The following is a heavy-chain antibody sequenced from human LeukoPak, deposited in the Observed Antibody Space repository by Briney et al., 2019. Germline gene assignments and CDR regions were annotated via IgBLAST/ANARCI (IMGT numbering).Heavy chain of an antibody. CDR2: ISYDGSNK. J-gene: IGHJ1*01. V-gene: IGHV3-30-3*01. D-gene: IGHD6-19*01. CDR1: GFTFSSYA. CDR3: ARDSVAGAGYFQH. Sequence: GGSLRLSCAASGFTFSSYAMHWVRQAPGKGLEWVAVISYDGSNKYYADSVKGRFTISRDNSKNTLYLQMNSLRAEDTDVYYCARDSVAGAGYFQHWGQGTLVTVSS.